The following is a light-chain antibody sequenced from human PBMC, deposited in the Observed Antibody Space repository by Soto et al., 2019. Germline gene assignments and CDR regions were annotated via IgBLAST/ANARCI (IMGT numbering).Light chain of an antibody. Sequence: EIVLTQSPATLFLSPGERATLSCRASQSVRNDLVWYHQKRGQAPRLLIYSASNRAAGIPPRFSASGSGTDFTLTISSLEPEDCAVYYCQQRNNWPPTFGGGTKVEMK. CDR3: QQRNNWPPT. CDR2: SAS. J-gene: IGKJ4*01. V-gene: IGKV3-11*01. CDR1: QSVRND.